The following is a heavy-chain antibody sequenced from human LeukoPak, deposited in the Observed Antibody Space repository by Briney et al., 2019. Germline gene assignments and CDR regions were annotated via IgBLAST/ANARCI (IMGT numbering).Heavy chain of an antibody. V-gene: IGHV3-33*08. CDR3: ARDDTNGCPFDY. Sequence: GGSLRLSCAASGFTVSSNYMSWVRQAPGKGLEWVAVIWYDGSNKYYADSVKGRFTISRDNSKNTLYLQMNSLRAEDTAVYYCARDDTNGCPFDYWGQGTLVTVSS. J-gene: IGHJ4*02. CDR1: GFTVSSNY. CDR2: IWYDGSNK. D-gene: IGHD6-19*01.